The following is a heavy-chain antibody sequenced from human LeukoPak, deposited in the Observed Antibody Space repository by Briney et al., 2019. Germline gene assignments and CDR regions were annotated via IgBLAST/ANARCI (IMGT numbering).Heavy chain of an antibody. J-gene: IGHJ4*02. CDR2: INSDGSST. D-gene: IGHD5-24*01. CDR3: GTSTKGHNYVDY. CDR1: GFTFSSYW. V-gene: IGHV3-74*01. Sequence: PGGSLRLSCATSGFTFSSYWMHSVRQAPGKGLVWVSRINSDGSSTSYADSVKGRFTISRDNAKNTLYLQMNSLRGEDTAVYYCGTSTKGHNYVDYWGQGTLVTVSS.